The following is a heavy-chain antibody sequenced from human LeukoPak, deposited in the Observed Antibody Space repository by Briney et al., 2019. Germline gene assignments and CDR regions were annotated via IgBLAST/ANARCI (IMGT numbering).Heavy chain of an antibody. CDR2: IIPILGIA. CDR3: ARDLSALDPRGRYFDY. V-gene: IGHV1-69*04. D-gene: IGHD3-10*01. J-gene: IGHJ4*02. CDR1: GGTFSSYA. Sequence: GASVKVSCKASGGTFSSYAISWVQQAPGQGLEWMGRIIPILGIANYAQKFQGRVTITADKSTSTAYMELSSLRSEDTAVYYCARDLSALDPRGRYFDYWGQGTLVTVSS.